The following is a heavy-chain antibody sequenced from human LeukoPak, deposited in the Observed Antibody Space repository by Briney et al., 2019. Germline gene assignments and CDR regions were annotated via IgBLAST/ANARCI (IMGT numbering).Heavy chain of an antibody. CDR2: INAGNGNT. Sequence: ASVKVSCKASGYTFTSYAMHWVRQAPGQRLEWMGWINAGNGNTKYSQKFQGRVTITRDTSASTAYMELSSLRSEDTAVYYCARGEYSSSSSEYFQHWGQGTLVTVSS. D-gene: IGHD6-6*01. CDR1: GYTFTSYA. V-gene: IGHV1-3*01. J-gene: IGHJ1*01. CDR3: ARGEYSSSSSEYFQH.